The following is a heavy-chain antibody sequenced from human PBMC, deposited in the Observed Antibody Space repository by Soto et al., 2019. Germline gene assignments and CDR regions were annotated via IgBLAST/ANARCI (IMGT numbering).Heavy chain of an antibody. J-gene: IGHJ3*02. D-gene: IGHD3-10*01. Sequence: ASVKVSCKASGYTFTGYYMHWVRQAPGQGLEWMGWINPNSGGTNYAQKFQGWVTMTRDTSISTAYMELSRLRSDDTAVYYCARGVGLWFGELPNDAFDIWGQGTMVTVSS. V-gene: IGHV1-2*04. CDR1: GYTFTGYY. CDR2: INPNSGGT. CDR3: ARGVGLWFGELPNDAFDI.